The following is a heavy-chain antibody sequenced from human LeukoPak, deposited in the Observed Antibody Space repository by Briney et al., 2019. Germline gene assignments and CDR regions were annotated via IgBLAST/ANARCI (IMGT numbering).Heavy chain of an antibody. CDR3: ARDPDSSGWYQLARGVYFDS. D-gene: IGHD6-19*01. CDR1: GYTFTSYG. J-gene: IGHJ4*02. V-gene: IGHV1-18*01. CDR2: ISVYNGNK. Sequence: ASVKVSCKASGYTFTSYGISWVRQAPGQGLEWMGWISVYNGNKKYAQKLQGRVTMTTDTSTSTAYMEPRSLRSDDTAVYYCARDPDSSGWYQLARGVYFDSWGQGTLVTVSS.